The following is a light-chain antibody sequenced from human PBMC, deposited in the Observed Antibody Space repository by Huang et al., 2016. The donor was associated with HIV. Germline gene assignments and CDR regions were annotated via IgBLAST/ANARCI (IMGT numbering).Light chain of an antibody. V-gene: IGKV3-15*01. CDR1: QSVSRN. Sequence: EIVMTQSPATLSVSPGQRVTLSCRASQSVSRNLAWYQQKPGQDPRLILYGASTRATGIPARFSGSGSGTEFTLTISSLQSEHFAVYYCQQYNDWPITFGPGTKVDAK. CDR3: QQYNDWPIT. CDR2: GAS. J-gene: IGKJ3*01.